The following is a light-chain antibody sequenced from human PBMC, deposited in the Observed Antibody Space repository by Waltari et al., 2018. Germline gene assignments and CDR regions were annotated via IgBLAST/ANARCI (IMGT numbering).Light chain of an antibody. CDR3: MQATHWPLT. V-gene: IGKV2-30*02. CDR1: QVLVHNDGKTD. Sequence: QVLVHNDGKTDLNWFQQRPGKSPRRLIYKVSNRDSGVPDGFSGSGSGTVFTLKITRVEAEDVGTYYCMQATHWPLTFGRGTKVEIK. CDR2: KVS. J-gene: IGKJ1*01.